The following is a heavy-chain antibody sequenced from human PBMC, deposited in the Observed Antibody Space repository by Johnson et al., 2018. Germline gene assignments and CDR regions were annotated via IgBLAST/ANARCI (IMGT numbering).Heavy chain of an antibody. J-gene: IGHJ1*01. V-gene: IGHV3-30*03. Sequence: QVQLVQSGGGVVQPGRSLRLSCSASGFSFSNYVMHWVRPAPGKGLEWVAVTSNDEGIKYYVDSVKGRFTISRDNSKGTLYLPINSLRAEDTAVYYCATGAISGVIYREFFQHWGQGTLVTVSS. D-gene: IGHD3-10*01. CDR3: ATGAISGVIYREFFQH. CDR2: TSNDEGIK. CDR1: GFSFSNYV.